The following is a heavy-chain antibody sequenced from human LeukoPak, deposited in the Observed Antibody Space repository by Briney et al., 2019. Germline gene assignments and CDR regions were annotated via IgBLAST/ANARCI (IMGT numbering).Heavy chain of an antibody. J-gene: IGHJ4*02. V-gene: IGHV3-48*04. CDR2: ISSSGSTI. CDR3: ACLAGMKGTY. Sequence: GGSLRLSCAASGFTFSTYSMNWVRQAPGKGLEWVSYISSSGSTIYYADSVKGRFTISRDNAKNSLYLQMNSLRAEDTAVYYCACLAGMKGTYWGQGTLVTVSS. CDR1: GFTFSTYS. D-gene: IGHD6-19*01.